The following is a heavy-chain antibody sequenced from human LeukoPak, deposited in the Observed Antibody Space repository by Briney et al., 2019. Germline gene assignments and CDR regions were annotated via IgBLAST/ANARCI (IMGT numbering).Heavy chain of an antibody. J-gene: IGHJ4*02. CDR1: GGSISSYY. Sequence: SETLSLTCTVSGGSISSYYWSWIRQPPGKGLEWIGYIYYSGSTNYNPSLKSRVTISVDTSKNQFSLKLSSVTAADTAVYYCARVKGGTTYYLDYWGQGTLVTVSS. CDR3: ARVKGGTTYYLDY. D-gene: IGHD4-11*01. CDR2: IYYSGST. V-gene: IGHV4-59*01.